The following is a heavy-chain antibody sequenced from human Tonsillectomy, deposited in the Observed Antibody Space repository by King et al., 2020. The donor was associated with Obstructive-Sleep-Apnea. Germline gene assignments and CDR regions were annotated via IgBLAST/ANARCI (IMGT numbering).Heavy chain of an antibody. CDR1: GFTFSSYW. CDR2: INPDGSVA. V-gene: IGHV3-74*01. D-gene: IGHD4-17*01. J-gene: IGHJ4*02. CDR3: ARPTVTLEY. Sequence: VQLVESGGALVQPGGSLRHSCAASGFTFSSYWMHWVRQAPGKGLVWVSRINPDGSVAIYADSVKGRFTISRDNAKNTLYLQMNDLRPGDTARYYCARPTVTLEYWGQGSQVTVSS.